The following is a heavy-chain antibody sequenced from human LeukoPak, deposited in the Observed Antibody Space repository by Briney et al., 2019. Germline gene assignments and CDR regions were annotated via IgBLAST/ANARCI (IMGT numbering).Heavy chain of an antibody. Sequence: SETLSLTCAVYGGSFSGYYWSWIRQPPGKGLEWIGYIYTTGRTNYNPSLKSRVTISVDTSKNQFSLKLSSVTAADTAVYYCAKILGSGVWYGFDIWGQGTMVTVSS. CDR2: IYTTGRT. CDR3: AKILGSGVWYGFDI. D-gene: IGHD7-27*01. V-gene: IGHV4-4*09. J-gene: IGHJ3*02. CDR1: GGSFSGYY.